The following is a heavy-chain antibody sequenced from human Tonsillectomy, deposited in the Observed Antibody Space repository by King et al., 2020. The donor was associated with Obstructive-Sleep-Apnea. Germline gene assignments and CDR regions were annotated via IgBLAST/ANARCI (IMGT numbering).Heavy chain of an antibody. D-gene: IGHD6-13*01. CDR1: GVTFTNYG. Sequence: VKLVESGGGVVQPGRSLRLSCEVTGVTFTNYGMHWVRQTPDKGLEWVAVISYDGSKTEYADTVKGRFTISRDTSKNTLYLQMNSLRADDTAVYYCAKSYSSSWSPYFDSWGQGTLVTVSS. V-gene: IGHV3-30*18. CDR2: ISYDGSKT. CDR3: AKSYSSSWSPYFDS. J-gene: IGHJ4*02.